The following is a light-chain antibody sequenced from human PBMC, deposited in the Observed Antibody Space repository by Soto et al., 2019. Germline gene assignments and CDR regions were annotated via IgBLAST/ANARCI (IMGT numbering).Light chain of an antibody. CDR2: EVN. Sequence: QSVLTQPPSASVSPGQSVTISCTGTSSDVGGYNYVSWYQQHPGKAPKLVIFEVNKRPSGVPDRFSGSKSGNTASLTVSGLQTEDEADYYCNSYAGSNSFVFGTGTKVTVL. CDR1: SSDVGGYNY. CDR3: NSYAGSNSFV. V-gene: IGLV2-8*01. J-gene: IGLJ1*01.